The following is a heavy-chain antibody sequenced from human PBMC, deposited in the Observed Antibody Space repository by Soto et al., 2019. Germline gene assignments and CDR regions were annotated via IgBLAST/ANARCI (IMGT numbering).Heavy chain of an antibody. CDR2: INDNGVTT. V-gene: IGHV3-23*01. J-gene: IGHJ4*02. Sequence: GGSLRLSCAASGFSFSSYAMSWVRQAPGKGLEWVSAINDNGVTTYYADSVKGRFTISRDNSENTLYLQMNSLRAEDTAVYYCARDSWVGFDYWGQGTLVTVSS. CDR3: ARDSWVGFDY. D-gene: IGHD2-15*01. CDR1: GFSFSSYA.